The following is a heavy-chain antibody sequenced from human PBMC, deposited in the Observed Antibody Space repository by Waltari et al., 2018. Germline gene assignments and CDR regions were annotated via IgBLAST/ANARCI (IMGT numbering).Heavy chain of an antibody. CDR2: INPNSGGT. D-gene: IGHD6-19*01. V-gene: IGHV1-2*02. CDR1: GYTFTGYY. J-gene: IGHJ5*02. CDR3: ARAIAVNWFDP. Sequence: QVQLVQSGAEVKKPGASVKVSCKASGYTFTGYYMHWVRQAPGQGLEWMGWINPNSGGTNYAKKFQGRVTMTRDTSISTAYMELSRLRSDDTAVYYCARAIAVNWFDPWGQGTLVTVSS.